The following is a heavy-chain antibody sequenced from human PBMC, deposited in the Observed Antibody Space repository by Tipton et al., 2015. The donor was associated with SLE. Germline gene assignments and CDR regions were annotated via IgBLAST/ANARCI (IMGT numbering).Heavy chain of an antibody. J-gene: IGHJ1*01. CDR3: ARMRYYYDNSVTHREYFQY. CDR1: DDSITTDY. CDR2: VSYSGVT. V-gene: IGHV4-59*13. D-gene: IGHD3-22*01. Sequence: TLSLTCTVSDDSITTDYWTWIRQPPGKGLEYIGYVSYSGVTNSNPSLQSRVTMSIDASKKQVSLRLSSVTAADTAVYYCARMRYYYDNSVTHREYFQYWGQGTLVTVSS.